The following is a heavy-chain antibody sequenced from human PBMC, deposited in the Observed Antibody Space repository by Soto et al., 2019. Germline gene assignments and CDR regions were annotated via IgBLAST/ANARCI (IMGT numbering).Heavy chain of an antibody. CDR3: ARHKDYYDSSGPLYYFDY. D-gene: IGHD3-22*01. CDR1: GYSFTNYW. Sequence: ESLTISCKASGYSFTNYWIGLVRQMPGKGLEWMGIVSPVDSNTRYSPSFQGQVTISVDRSIYTAYLQRSSLKASDTAMYYCARHKDYYDSSGPLYYFDYWGQGTLVTVSS. V-gene: IGHV5-51*01. CDR2: VSPVDSNT. J-gene: IGHJ4*02.